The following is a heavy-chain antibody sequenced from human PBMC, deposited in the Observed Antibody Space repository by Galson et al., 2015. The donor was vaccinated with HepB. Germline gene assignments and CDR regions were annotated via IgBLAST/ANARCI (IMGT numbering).Heavy chain of an antibody. CDR2: IYYSGST. V-gene: IGHV4-59*01. Sequence: PPGKGLEWIGYIYYSGSTSYNPSLKSRVTISVDTSKNQFSLNLSSVTAADTAVYYCASRTYYYSGMDVWGPGTTVTVSS. CDR3: ASRTYYYSGMDV. J-gene: IGHJ6*02.